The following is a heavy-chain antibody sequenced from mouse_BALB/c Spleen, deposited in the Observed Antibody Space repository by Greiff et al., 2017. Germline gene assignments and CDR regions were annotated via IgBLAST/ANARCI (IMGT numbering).Heavy chain of an antibody. Sequence: VQVVESGPGLVAPSQSLSITCTVSGFSLSRYSVHWVRQPPGKGLEWLGMIWGGGGTDYNSALKSRLSISKDNSKSQVFLKMNSLQTDDTAMYYCARTGGFSAWFAYWGQGTLVTVSA. CDR2: IWGGGGT. J-gene: IGHJ3*01. V-gene: IGHV2-6-4*01. CDR3: ARTGGFSAWFAY. CDR1: GFSLSRYS.